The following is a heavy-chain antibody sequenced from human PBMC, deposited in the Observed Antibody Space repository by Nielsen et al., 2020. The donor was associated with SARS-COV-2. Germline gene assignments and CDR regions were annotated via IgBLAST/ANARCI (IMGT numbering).Heavy chain of an antibody. V-gene: IGHV4-59*08. CDR3: ARHPPKYYDILTGYYGGGLGMDV. CDR2: IYYSGST. D-gene: IGHD3-9*01. Sequence: RQAPGKGLEWIGYIYYSGSTNYNPSLKSRVTISVDTSKNQFSLKLSSVTAADTAVYYCARHPPKYYDILTGYYGGGLGMDVWGQGTTVTVSS. J-gene: IGHJ6*02.